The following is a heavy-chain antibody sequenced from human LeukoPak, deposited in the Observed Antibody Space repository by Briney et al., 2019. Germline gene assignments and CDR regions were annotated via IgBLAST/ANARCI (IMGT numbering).Heavy chain of an antibody. V-gene: IGHV3-43*02. CDR1: GFTFSSYA. J-gene: IGHJ6*02. D-gene: IGHD2-21*02. CDR2: ISGSGDST. Sequence: PGGSLRLSCAASGFTFSSYAMSWVRQAPGKGLEWVSSISGSGDSTYYADSVKGRFTVSRDNSKNSLYLQMNSLRTEDTALYYCAKDIKRATAIDYYYGMDVWGQGTTVTVSS. CDR3: AKDIKRATAIDYYYGMDV.